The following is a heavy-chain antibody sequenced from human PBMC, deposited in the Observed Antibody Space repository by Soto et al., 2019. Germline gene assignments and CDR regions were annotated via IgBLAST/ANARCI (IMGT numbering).Heavy chain of an antibody. CDR3: ARHFSMFRGVIRGMDV. Sequence: SETLSLTCTVSGGSISSYYWSWIRQPPGKGLEWIGYIYYSGSTNYNPSLKSRVTISVDTSKNQFSLKLSSVTAADTAVYYCARHFSMFRGVIRGMDVWGQGTAVTVSS. CDR1: GGSISSYY. J-gene: IGHJ6*02. D-gene: IGHD3-10*01. CDR2: IYYSGST. V-gene: IGHV4-59*01.